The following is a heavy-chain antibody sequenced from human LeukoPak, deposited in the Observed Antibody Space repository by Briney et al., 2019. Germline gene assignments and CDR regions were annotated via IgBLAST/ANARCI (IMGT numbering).Heavy chain of an antibody. Sequence: PSETLSLTCTVSGDSMTSYYWSWIRQPAGKGLEWIGRTYTSGSINYNPSLRSRVTMSVDTSKNQFSLKLSSVTAADTAVYYCVRGGYYYGPSDWGQGTLVTVSS. CDR2: TYTSGSI. D-gene: IGHD3-10*01. CDR3: VRGGYYYGPSD. V-gene: IGHV4-4*07. J-gene: IGHJ4*02. CDR1: GDSMTSYY.